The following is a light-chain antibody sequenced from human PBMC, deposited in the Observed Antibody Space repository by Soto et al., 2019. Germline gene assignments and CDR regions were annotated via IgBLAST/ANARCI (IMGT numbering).Light chain of an antibody. CDR2: GAS. Sequence: EIVLTQSPGTLSLSPGERATLSCRASQSVSSSYLAWYQQKPGQAPRLLIYGASSRATGIPDRFSGSGSGTAFTLIISRLEPEDFAVYYCQQYGSSRTFGQGTKVEI. CDR3: QQYGSSRT. V-gene: IGKV3-20*01. J-gene: IGKJ1*01. CDR1: QSVSSSY.